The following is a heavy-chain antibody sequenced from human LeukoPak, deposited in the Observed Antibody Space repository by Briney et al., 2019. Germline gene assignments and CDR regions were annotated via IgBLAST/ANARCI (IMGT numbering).Heavy chain of an antibody. Sequence: GASVKVSCKASGGTFSSYAISWVRQAPGQGLEWMGWIIPIFGTANYAKKFQGRVTITADESTSTAYMELSSLRSEDTAVYYCARSGYYYGSGKDYFDYWGQGTLVTVSS. CDR3: ARSGYYYGSGKDYFDY. J-gene: IGHJ4*02. V-gene: IGHV1-69*13. D-gene: IGHD3-10*01. CDR2: IIPIFGTA. CDR1: GGTFSSYA.